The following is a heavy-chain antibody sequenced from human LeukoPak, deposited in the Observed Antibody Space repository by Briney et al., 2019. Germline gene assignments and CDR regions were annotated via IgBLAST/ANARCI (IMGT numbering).Heavy chain of an antibody. J-gene: IGHJ5*02. CDR3: AKGSGYSYTTDNSFDP. CDR1: GFTFDDYA. CDR2: ISWNSGSI. D-gene: IGHD5-18*01. V-gene: IGHV3-9*01. Sequence: GGSLRLSCAASGFTFDDYAMHWVRHAPGKGLEWVSGISWNSGSIGYADSVKGRFTISRDNAKNSLSLQMNSLRAEDTALYYCAKGSGYSYTTDNSFDPWGQGTLVTVSS.